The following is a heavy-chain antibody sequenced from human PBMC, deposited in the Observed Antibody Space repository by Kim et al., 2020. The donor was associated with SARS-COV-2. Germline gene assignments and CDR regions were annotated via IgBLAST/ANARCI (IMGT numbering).Heavy chain of an antibody. D-gene: IGHD6-13*01. CDR2: IDPSDSYT. V-gene: IGHV5-10-1*01. J-gene: IGHJ5*02. CDR3: ARRRIAAALLEIRNWFDP. CDR1: GYSFTSYW. Sequence: GESLKISCKGSGYSFTSYWISWVRQMPGKGLEWMGRIDPSDSYTNYSPSFQGHVTISADKSISTAYLQWSSLKASDTAMYYCARRRIAAALLEIRNWFDPWGQGTLVTVSS.